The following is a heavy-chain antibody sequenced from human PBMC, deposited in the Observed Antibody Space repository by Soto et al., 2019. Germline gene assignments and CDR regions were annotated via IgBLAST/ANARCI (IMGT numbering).Heavy chain of an antibody. V-gene: IGHV5-10-1*03. CDR1: GYSFTSYW. J-gene: IGHJ6*02. Sequence: EVQLVQSGAEVKKPGESLRISCKGSGYSFTSYWISWVRQMPGKGLEWMGRIDPSDSYTNYSPSFQGHVTISADKSISTAYLQWSSLKASDTAMYYCARRGITMVRGVTIDYYYGMDVWGQGTTVTVSS. CDR3: ARRGITMVRGVTIDYYYGMDV. D-gene: IGHD3-10*01. CDR2: IDPSDSYT.